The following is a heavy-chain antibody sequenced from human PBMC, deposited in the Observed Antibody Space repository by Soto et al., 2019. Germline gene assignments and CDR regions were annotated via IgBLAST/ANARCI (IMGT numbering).Heavy chain of an antibody. Sequence: VQLVESGGGVVQPGRSLRLSCAASGFTFSSYAMAWVRQAPGKGLEWVSSISGRGDRTYYADSVKGRFTISRDNSKNTLSLQMNRLRAEDTALYYCARGPYSDSSEWFDPWGQGTLVTVSS. CDR1: GFTFSSYA. J-gene: IGHJ5*02. CDR3: ARGPYSDSSEWFDP. CDR2: ISGRGDRT. V-gene: IGHV3-23*04. D-gene: IGHD6-6*01.